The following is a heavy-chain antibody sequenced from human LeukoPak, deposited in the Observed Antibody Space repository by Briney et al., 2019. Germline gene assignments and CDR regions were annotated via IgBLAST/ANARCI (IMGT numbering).Heavy chain of an antibody. V-gene: IGHV4-4*07. D-gene: IGHD2-21*02. J-gene: IGHJ5*02. CDR1: GYSINSGYY. CDR2: IYTSGST. Sequence: SETLSLTCTVSGYSINSGYYWGWIRQPAGKGLEWIGRIYTSGSTNYNPSLKSRVTMSVDTSKNQFSLKLSSVTAADTAVYYCAREGVGDLRSWFDPWGQGTLVTVSS. CDR3: AREGVGDLRSWFDP.